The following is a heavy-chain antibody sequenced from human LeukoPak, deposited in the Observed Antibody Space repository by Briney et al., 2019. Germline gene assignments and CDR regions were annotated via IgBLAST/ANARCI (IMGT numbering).Heavy chain of an antibody. V-gene: IGHV1-2*04. J-gene: IGHJ3*02. CDR3: ARVNGGNVDAFDI. CDR2: INPNSGGT. CDR1: GYTFTGYY. D-gene: IGHD4-23*01. Sequence: GASVKVSCKASGYTFTGYYMHWVRQAPGQGLEWMGWINPNSGGTNYAQKFQGWVTMTRDTSISTAYMELSRLRSDDTAVYYCARVNGGNVDAFDIWGQGTMVTVSS.